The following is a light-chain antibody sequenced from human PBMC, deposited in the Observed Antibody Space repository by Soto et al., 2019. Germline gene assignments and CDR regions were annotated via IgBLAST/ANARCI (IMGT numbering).Light chain of an antibody. J-gene: IGKJ4*01. CDR1: QSVSGY. CDR3: QQRSNWPST. CDR2: DAS. Sequence: EIVLTQSPATLSLSPGNRATLSCRASQSVSGYLAWYQQKPGQAPRLLIYDASNMATGIPARSSGSGSGTDFPLTITCLEPEDFAVYYCQQRSNWPSTFGGGTKVEI. V-gene: IGKV3-11*01.